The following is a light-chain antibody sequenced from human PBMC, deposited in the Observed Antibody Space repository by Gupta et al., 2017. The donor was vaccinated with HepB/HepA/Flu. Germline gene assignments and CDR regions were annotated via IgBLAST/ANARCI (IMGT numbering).Light chain of an antibody. CDR3: QTWDTGIPHVV. CDR2: VNSDGRH. CDR1: NEHSNYA. Sequence: QLVLTQSPSASASLGASVKLTCTLSNEHSNYAIAWHQQQPKKGPRYLMKVNSDGRHSKGDGIPDRFSGSSSGAERYLTISSLQSEDEADYYCQTWDTGIPHVVFGGGSNLTVL. V-gene: IGLV4-69*01. J-gene: IGLJ2*01.